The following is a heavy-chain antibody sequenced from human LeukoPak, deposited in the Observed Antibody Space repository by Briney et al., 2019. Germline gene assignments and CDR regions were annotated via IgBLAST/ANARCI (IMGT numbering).Heavy chain of an antibody. V-gene: IGHV1-8*03. CDR3: ARGETGYSSSWHNY. Sequence: AAVKVSCKASGYTFTSYDINWVRQATGQGLEWMGWMSPNSGNTGYAQKFQGRVTITRNTSISTAYMELSSLRSEDTAVYYCARGETGYSSSWHNYWGQGTLVTVSS. CDR2: MSPNSGNT. J-gene: IGHJ4*02. CDR1: GYTFTSYD. D-gene: IGHD6-13*01.